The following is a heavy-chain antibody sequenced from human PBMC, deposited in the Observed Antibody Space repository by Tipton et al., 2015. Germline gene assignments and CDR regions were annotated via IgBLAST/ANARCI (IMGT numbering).Heavy chain of an antibody. CDR1: GGSITSPTYH. V-gene: IGHV4-39*07. D-gene: IGHD3-22*01. J-gene: IGHJ4*02. CDR2: IHHGGST. CDR3: AREVWYYDSSGYDY. Sequence: TLSLTCTVSGGSITSPTYHWAWIRQPPGKGLEWIGEIHHGGSTNYNPSLKSRVTMPVDTSKNQFSLHLSSVTAADTAVYYCAREVWYYDSSGYDYWGQGTLVTVSS.